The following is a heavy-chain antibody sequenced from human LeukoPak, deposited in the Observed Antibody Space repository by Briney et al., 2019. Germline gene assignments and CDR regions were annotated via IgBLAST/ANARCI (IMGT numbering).Heavy chain of an antibody. D-gene: IGHD3-10*01. Sequence: GGSLRLSCAASGFTFSSYEMNRVRQAPGKGLEWVSYISSSGSTIYYADSVKGRFTISRDNAKNSLYLQMNSLRAEDTAVYYCAYGSGSRRGYYYGMDVWGQGTTVTVSS. CDR2: ISSSGSTI. CDR1: GFTFSSYE. CDR3: AYGSGSRRGYYYGMDV. J-gene: IGHJ6*02. V-gene: IGHV3-48*03.